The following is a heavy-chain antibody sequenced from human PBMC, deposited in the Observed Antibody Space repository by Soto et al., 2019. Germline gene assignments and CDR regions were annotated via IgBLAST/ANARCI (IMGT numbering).Heavy chain of an antibody. CDR1: GGTFSSYA. J-gene: IGHJ5*02. CDR3: ARGGDSSSWYGWFDP. Sequence: QVQLVQSGAEVKKPGSSVKVSCKASGGTFSSYAISWVRQAPGQVLEWMGGIIPIFGTANYAQKFQGRVTIPADESTSTAYRELSSLRSEDTAVYYCARGGDSSSWYGWFDPWGQGTLVTVSS. CDR2: IIPIFGTA. V-gene: IGHV1-69*12. D-gene: IGHD6-13*01.